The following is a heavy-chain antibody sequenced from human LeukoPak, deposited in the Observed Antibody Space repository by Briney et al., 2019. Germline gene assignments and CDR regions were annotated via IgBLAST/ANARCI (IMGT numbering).Heavy chain of an antibody. CDR2: ISGSGGST. Sequence: PGGSLRLSCAASGFTFSSYAMSWVRQAPGKGLEWVSAISGSGGSTYYADSVKGRFTISRDNSKNTLYLQMNSLRAEDTAVYYCAKDHYWGITFGDPGYYYMDVWGKGTTVTVSS. V-gene: IGHV3-23*01. CDR3: AKDHYWGITFGDPGYYYMDV. D-gene: IGHD3-16*01. J-gene: IGHJ6*03. CDR1: GFTFSSYA.